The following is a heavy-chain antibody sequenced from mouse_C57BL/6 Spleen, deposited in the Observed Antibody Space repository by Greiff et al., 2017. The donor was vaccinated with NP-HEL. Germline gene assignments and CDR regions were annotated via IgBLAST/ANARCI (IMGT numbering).Heavy chain of an antibody. Sequence: QVQLQQPGAELVRPGSSVKLSCKASGYTFTSYWMDWVKQRPGQGLEWIGNIYPSDSETHYNQKFKDKATLTVDKSSSTAYKQLSSLTSEDSAVYFCARCAEGAGSGYGYWGQGTTRTVSS. V-gene: IGHV1-61*01. D-gene: IGHD3-2*02. J-gene: IGHJ2*01. CDR1: GYTFTSYW. CDR2: IYPSDSET. CDR3: ARCAEGAGSGYGY.